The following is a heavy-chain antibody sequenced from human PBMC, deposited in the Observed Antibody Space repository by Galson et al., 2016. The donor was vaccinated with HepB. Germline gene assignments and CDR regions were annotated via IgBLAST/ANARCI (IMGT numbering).Heavy chain of an antibody. CDR2: IAGGGTST. CDR1: GFTFSSYG. V-gene: IGHV3-23*01. CDR3: AKDMGGNGYDPVEY. J-gene: IGHJ4*02. D-gene: IGHD5-12*01. Sequence: SLRLSCAASGFTFSSYGMSWVRQAPGKGLEWVSTIAGGGTSTYYADSMKGRFTISRDNSKNTLYLQMNSLRAEDTAVYYCAKDMGGNGYDPVEYWGQGTLVTVSS.